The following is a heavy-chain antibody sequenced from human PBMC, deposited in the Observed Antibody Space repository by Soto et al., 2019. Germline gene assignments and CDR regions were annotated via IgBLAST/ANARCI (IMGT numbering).Heavy chain of an antibody. D-gene: IGHD2-15*01. CDR1: GGSISGYY. CDR2: SHDNGST. J-gene: IGHJ2*01. CDR3: ARGYCSGGRCPKLWYFDL. V-gene: IGHV4-59*01. Sequence: SETLSLTCTVFGGSISGYYWSWMRQPPGKGLEWIGYSHDNGSTNQNPSLKSRVTISLDTSKSQFSLKLSSVTAADTAVYYCARGYCSGGRCPKLWYFDLWGRGTLVTVSS.